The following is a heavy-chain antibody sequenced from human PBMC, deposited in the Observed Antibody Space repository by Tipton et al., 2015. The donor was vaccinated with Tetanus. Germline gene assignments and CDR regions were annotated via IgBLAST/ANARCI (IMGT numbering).Heavy chain of an antibody. CDR2: IKQDGSEK. Sequence: SLRLSCAASGFTFSRYWMSWVRQAPGKGLEWVANIKQDGSEKYYVDSVKGRFTISRDNAKNSLYLQMNSLRAGDTAVYYCARSTGFDCWGQRTLVAVSS. CDR1: GFTFSRYW. J-gene: IGHJ4*02. V-gene: IGHV3-7*05. CDR3: ARSTGFDC.